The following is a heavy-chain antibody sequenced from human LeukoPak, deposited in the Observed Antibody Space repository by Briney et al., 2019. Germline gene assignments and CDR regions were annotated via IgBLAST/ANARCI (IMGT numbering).Heavy chain of an antibody. Sequence: PSETLSLTCAVYGGSFSGYYWSWIRQPPGKGLEWIGEINHSGSTNYNPSLKSRVTISVDTSKNQFSLKLSSVTAADTAVYYCARAGFSSSPGYYYYYGMDVWGQGTTVTVSS. V-gene: IGHV4-34*01. CDR3: ARAGFSSSPGYYYYYGMDV. CDR2: INHSGST. CDR1: GGSFSGYY. D-gene: IGHD6-6*01. J-gene: IGHJ6*02.